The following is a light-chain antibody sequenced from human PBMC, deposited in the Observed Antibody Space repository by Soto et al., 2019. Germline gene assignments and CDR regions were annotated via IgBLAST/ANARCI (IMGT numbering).Light chain of an antibody. CDR3: SSYAASNNFYFV. J-gene: IGLJ3*02. CDR1: SSDVGGYNY. Sequence: QSVLTQPPSASGSPGQSVTISCTGTSSDVGGYNYVSWYQQYPGRAPKLMIYEVTKRPSGVPDRFSGSKSGNTASLTVSGLQVEDEADYCCSSYAASNNFYFVFGGGTQLTVL. CDR2: EVT. V-gene: IGLV2-8*01.